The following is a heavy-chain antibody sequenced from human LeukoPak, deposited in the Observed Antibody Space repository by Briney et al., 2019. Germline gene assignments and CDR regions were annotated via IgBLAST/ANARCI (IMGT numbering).Heavy chain of an antibody. CDR3: ARDWVDTAMVFDY. J-gene: IGHJ4*02. CDR1: GFTFSRYW. CDR2: ISSSSSYI. Sequence: GGSLRLSCAASGFTFSRYWIHWVRQAPGKGLVWVSSISSSSSYIYYADSVKGRFTISRDNAKNSLYLQMNSLRAEDTAVYYCARDWVDTAMVFDYWGQGTLVTVSS. D-gene: IGHD5-18*01. V-gene: IGHV3-21*01.